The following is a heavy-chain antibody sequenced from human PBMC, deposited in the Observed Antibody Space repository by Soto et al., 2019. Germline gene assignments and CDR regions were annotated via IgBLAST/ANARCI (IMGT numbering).Heavy chain of an antibody. Sequence: QVQLVQSGAEVKKPGASVKVSCKASGYTFTSYGISWVRQAPGQGLEWMGWISAYNGNTNYAQKLQGRVTMTTDTSTSTAYMELRSLRSDDTAVYYWSRDLFGTVITPYWYFDCWGRGTLVTVSS. D-gene: IGHD4-17*01. J-gene: IGHJ2*01. CDR1: GYTFTSYG. CDR2: ISAYNGNT. CDR3: SRDLFGTVITPYWYFDC. V-gene: IGHV1-18*01.